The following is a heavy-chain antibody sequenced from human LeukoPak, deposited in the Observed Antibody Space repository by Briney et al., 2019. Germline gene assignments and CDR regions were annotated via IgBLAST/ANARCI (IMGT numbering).Heavy chain of an antibody. V-gene: IGHV4-39*07. CDR3: ARLGDSSGYYLDY. J-gene: IGHJ4*02. D-gene: IGHD3-22*01. Sequence: SETLSLTCTVSGGSISSYYWGWIRQPPGKGLEWIGSIYYSGSTYYNPSLKSRVTISVDTSKNQFSLKLSSVTAADTAVYYCARLGDSSGYYLDYWGQGTLVTVSS. CDR1: GGSISSYY. CDR2: IYYSGST.